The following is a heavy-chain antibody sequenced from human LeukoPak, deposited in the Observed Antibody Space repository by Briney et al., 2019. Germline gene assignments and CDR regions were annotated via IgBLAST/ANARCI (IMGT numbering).Heavy chain of an antibody. J-gene: IGHJ6*02. CDR1: GFTFSVYS. D-gene: IGHD3-16*01. CDR3: ARLIGLQPRVGIDV. Sequence: PGGSLRLSCAASGFTFSVYSMNWARQAPGKGLEWVSSISSSSSYIYYAESVKGRFTISRDNGKNSLHLQMNSLRDEDTAVYYCARLIGLQPRVGIDVWGQGTTGTVSS. CDR2: ISSSSSYI. V-gene: IGHV3-21*01.